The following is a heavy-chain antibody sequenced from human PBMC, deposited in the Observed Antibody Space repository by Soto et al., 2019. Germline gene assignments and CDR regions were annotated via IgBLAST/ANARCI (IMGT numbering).Heavy chain of an antibody. CDR1: GGSFSGYY. D-gene: IGHD3-22*01. CDR3: ARGNYYDTL. J-gene: IGHJ4*02. CDR2: INHSGST. V-gene: IGHV4-34*01. Sequence: SETLSLTCAVYGGSFSGYYWSWIRQPPGKGLEWIGEINHSGSTNYNPSLKSRVTISVDTSKNQFSLKLSSVTAADTAVYYCARGNYYDTLWGQGTLVTVSS.